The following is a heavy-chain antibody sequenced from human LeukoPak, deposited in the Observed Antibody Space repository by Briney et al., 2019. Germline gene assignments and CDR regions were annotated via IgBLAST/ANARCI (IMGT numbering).Heavy chain of an antibody. J-gene: IGHJ4*02. Sequence: ASVKVPCKASGYTFTGYYMHWVRQAPGQGLEWMGWINPNSGGTNYAQKFQGRVTMTRDTSISTAYMELSRLRSDDTAVYYCARSYYATLYYFDYWGQGTLVTASS. CDR3: ARSYYATLYYFDY. CDR2: INPNSGGT. CDR1: GYTFTGYY. D-gene: IGHD3-10*01. V-gene: IGHV1-2*02.